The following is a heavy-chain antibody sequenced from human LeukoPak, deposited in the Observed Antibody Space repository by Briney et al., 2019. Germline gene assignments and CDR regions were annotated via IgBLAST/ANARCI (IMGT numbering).Heavy chain of an antibody. D-gene: IGHD1-7*01. V-gene: IGHV4-59*01. Sequence: SETLSLTCTVSGGSISSYYWSWIRQPPGKGLEWIGYIYYSGSTNYSPSLKSRVTISVDTSKNQFSLKLSSVTAADTAVYYCARDHPITGTTWYYGMDVWGQGTTVTVSS. CDR2: IYYSGST. J-gene: IGHJ6*02. CDR3: ARDHPITGTTWYYGMDV. CDR1: GGSISSYY.